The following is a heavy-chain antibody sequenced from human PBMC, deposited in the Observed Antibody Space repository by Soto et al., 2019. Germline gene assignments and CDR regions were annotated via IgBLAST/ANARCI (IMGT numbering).Heavy chain of an antibody. Sequence: LSCAASGFTFSSYAMSWVRQAPGKGLEWVSAISGSGGSTYYADSVEGRFTISRDNSKNTLYLQMNSLRAEDTAVYYCAKAPHGLVGSYYYYGMDVWGQGTTVTVSS. D-gene: IGHD6-6*01. CDR2: ISGSGGST. J-gene: IGHJ6*02. CDR3: AKAPHGLVGSYYYYGMDV. CDR1: GFTFSSYA. V-gene: IGHV3-23*01.